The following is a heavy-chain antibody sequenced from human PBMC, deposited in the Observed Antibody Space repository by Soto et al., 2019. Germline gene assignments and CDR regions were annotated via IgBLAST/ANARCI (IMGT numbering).Heavy chain of an antibody. CDR3: ARRDPIVAAGTSDYYGMDV. D-gene: IGHD6-13*01. V-gene: IGHV1-18*01. Sequence: ASVKVSCQASGYSFTSYGISWVRQAPGQGLEWMGWISAYNGNTNYAQKLQGRVTMTTDTSTSTAYMELRSLRSDDTAVYYCARRDPIVAAGTSDYYGMDVWGQGTTVTVSS. CDR2: ISAYNGNT. J-gene: IGHJ6*02. CDR1: GYSFTSYG.